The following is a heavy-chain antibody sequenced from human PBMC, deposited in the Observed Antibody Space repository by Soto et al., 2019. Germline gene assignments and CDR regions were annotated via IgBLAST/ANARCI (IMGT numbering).Heavy chain of an antibody. CDR2: ISGSGGST. D-gene: IGHD1-26*01. J-gene: IGHJ4*02. Sequence: GGFLRLSCAASGFTFSSYAMSWVRQAPGQGLEWVSAISGSGGSTYYADSVKGRFTISRDNSKNTLYLQMNSLRAEDTAVYYCAKVRSVGASNSYFDYWGQRPLDTVSS. CDR1: GFTFSSYA. V-gene: IGHV3-23*01. CDR3: AKVRSVGASNSYFDY.